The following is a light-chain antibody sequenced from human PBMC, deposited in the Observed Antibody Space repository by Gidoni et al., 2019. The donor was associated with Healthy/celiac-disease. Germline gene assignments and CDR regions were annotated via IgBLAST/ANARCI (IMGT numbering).Light chain of an antibody. CDR1: SSNIGAGYD. CDR2: GNS. J-gene: IGLJ2*01. V-gene: IGLV1-40*01. CDR3: QSYDSSLSGEGV. Sequence: QSVLTQPPSVSGAPGQRVTISCHGSSSNIGAGYDVHWYQQLPGTAPKLLIYGNSNRPSGVPDRVSGSKSGTSASLAITGLQAEDEADYYCQSYDSSLSGEGVFGGGTKLTVL.